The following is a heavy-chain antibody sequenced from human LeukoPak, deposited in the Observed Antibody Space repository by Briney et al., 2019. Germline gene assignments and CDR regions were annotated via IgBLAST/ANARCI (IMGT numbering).Heavy chain of an antibody. CDR2: IYYSGST. CDR3: ASHGGYCSGGSCYAIDY. V-gene: IGHV4-39*01. D-gene: IGHD2-15*01. CDR1: GGSISSSNYY. Sequence: SETLSLTCTVSGGSISSSNYYWGWLRQPPGKGLEWIGSIYYSGSTYYNPSLKSRVTISVDTSKNQFSLKLSSVTAADTAVYYCASHGGYCSGGSCYAIDYWGQGTLVTVSS. J-gene: IGHJ4*02.